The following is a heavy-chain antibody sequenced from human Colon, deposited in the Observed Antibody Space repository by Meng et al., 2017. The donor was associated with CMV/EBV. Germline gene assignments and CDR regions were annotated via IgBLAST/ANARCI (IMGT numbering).Heavy chain of an antibody. V-gene: IGHV3-53*01. CDR3: TRGRGWTAPD. CDR1: GFSVSDQY. J-gene: IGHJ4*02. CDR2: IDDGGST. Sequence: EVQLVGSGGGLIQPGGSLGLSCAGSGFSVSDQYMNWVRQAPGKGLEWVSVIDDGGSTYYADSVKGRFTISRDNSKNTLDLQMNSLRVEDTAIYYCTRGRGWTAPDWGQGTLVTVSS. D-gene: IGHD3/OR15-3a*01.